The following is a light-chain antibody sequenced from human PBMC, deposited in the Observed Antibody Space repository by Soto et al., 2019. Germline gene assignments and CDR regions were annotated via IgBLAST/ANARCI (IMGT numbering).Light chain of an antibody. CDR2: QDT. V-gene: IGLV3-1*01. J-gene: IGLJ1*01. Sequence: SYELTQPPSVSVSPGQTASITCSGDKLGDKYVCWYQQKPGQSPVVVIYQDTKRPSGIPERFSGSNSENTATLTISGTQAMDEADYYCQAWDSSTAVFGTGTQLTVL. CDR1: KLGDKY. CDR3: QAWDSSTAV.